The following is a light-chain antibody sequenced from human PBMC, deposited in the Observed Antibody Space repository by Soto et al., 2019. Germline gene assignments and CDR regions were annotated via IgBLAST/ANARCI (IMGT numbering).Light chain of an antibody. CDR1: QSISSY. Sequence: DIQLTQSPSSLSASVGDRVTITCRASQSISSYLNWYQQKPGKAPKLLIYAASSLQSGVPSRFSGSGSGTDFSLTISSLQPEDFATYYCLQHNSYPSLTFGGGTKVDIK. J-gene: IGKJ4*01. V-gene: IGKV1-39*01. CDR2: AAS. CDR3: LQHNSYPSLT.